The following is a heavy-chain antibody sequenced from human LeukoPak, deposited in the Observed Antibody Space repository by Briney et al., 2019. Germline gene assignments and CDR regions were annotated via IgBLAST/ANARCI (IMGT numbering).Heavy chain of an antibody. Sequence: SETLSLTCTVSGGSISPYYWSRIRQPPGKGLEYIGYISYTGSTNSNPSLKSRPTISVDTSKNQFSLKLRSVTAADTALYYCARIHDYGDYAFDRWGQGTLVTVSS. V-gene: IGHV4-59*08. CDR2: ISYTGST. CDR3: ARIHDYGDYAFDR. CDR1: GGSISPYY. D-gene: IGHD4-17*01. J-gene: IGHJ4*02.